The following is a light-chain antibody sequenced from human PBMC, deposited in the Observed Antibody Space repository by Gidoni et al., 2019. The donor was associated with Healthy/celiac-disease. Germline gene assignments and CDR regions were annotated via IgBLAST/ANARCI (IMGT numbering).Light chain of an antibody. Sequence: EIVLTQSPATLSWSPGERATLSCRASQSVSSYLAWYQQKPGQAPRLLIYDASNRATGIPARFSGSGSGTDFTLTISSLEPEDFAVYYCQQRSNWPPRMYTFGQGTKLEIK. CDR3: QQRSNWPPRMYT. CDR1: QSVSSY. J-gene: IGKJ2*01. V-gene: IGKV3-11*01. CDR2: DAS.